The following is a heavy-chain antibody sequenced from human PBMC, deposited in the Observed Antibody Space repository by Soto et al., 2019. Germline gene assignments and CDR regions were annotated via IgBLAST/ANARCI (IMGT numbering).Heavy chain of an antibody. CDR2: ISYDGSNK. V-gene: IGHV3-30*18. CDR3: AKGIAAAGDY. J-gene: IGHJ4*02. CDR1: GFTFSSYG. D-gene: IGHD6-13*01. Sequence: PEGSLRLSCAASGFTFSSYGMHWVRQAPGNGVEWVAVISYDGSNKYYSYSVKGRFTISRDNSKNTLYLQMNSLRAEDTSVYYCAKGIAAAGDYWGQGTLVTVSS.